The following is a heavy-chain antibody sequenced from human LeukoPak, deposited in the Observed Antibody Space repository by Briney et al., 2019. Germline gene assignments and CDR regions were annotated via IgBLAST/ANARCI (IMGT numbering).Heavy chain of an antibody. V-gene: IGHV3-21*01. CDR1: GFTFSSYS. Sequence: GGSLRLSCAASGFTFSSYSMNWVRQTPGKGLEWVSSISSSSSYIYYADSVKGRFTISRDNAKNSLYLQMNSLRAEDTAVYYCARSFLSIAAAATDYWGQGTLVTVSS. D-gene: IGHD6-13*01. CDR3: ARSFLSIAAAATDY. J-gene: IGHJ4*02. CDR2: ISSSSSYI.